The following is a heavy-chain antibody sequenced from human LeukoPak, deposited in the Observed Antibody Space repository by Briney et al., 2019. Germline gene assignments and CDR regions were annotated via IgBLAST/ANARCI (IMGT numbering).Heavy chain of an antibody. CDR1: GGSFSGYY. J-gene: IGHJ4*02. D-gene: IGHD1-7*01. CDR2: INHSGST. V-gene: IGHV4-34*01. CDR3: ARATGITGTTTAELNFDY. Sequence: PSETLSLTCAVYGGSFSGYYWSWIRQPPGKGLEWIGEINHSGSTNYNPSLKSRVTISVDTSKNQFSLKLSSVTAADTAVYYCARATGITGTTTAELNFDYWGQGTLVTVSS.